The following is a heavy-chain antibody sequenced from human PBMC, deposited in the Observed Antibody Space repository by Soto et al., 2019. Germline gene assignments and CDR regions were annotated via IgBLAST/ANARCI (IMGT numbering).Heavy chain of an antibody. CDR3: ARHEGGAAADRPLDY. J-gene: IGHJ4*02. Sequence: QLRLQESRPGLVKSSETLSLTCTVSGGSVRSSSYYWGWIRQPPGKGLEWIASIYYSGRTHNNPALKSRVTMSIDTYTNQFSLKMNSVTAADTAVYYCARHEGGAAADRPLDYWGQGTLVTVSS. V-gene: IGHV4-39*01. CDR1: GGSVRSSSYY. D-gene: IGHD6-13*01. CDR2: IYYSGRT.